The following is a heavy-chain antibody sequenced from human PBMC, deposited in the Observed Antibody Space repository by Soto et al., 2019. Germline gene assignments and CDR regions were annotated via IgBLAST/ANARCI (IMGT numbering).Heavy chain of an antibody. Sequence: QVQLQESGPGLVKPWETLSLTCTVSGGSISSYYWSWIRQPPGKGLEWIGYIYYSGSTNYNPSLKSRVTISVDTSKNQISLKLSSVTAAATAVYYCARVIRPGDWGWFDPWGQGTLVTVSS. CDR1: GGSISSYY. J-gene: IGHJ5*02. D-gene: IGHD3-10*01. CDR2: IYYSGST. V-gene: IGHV4-59*01. CDR3: ARVIRPGDWGWFDP.